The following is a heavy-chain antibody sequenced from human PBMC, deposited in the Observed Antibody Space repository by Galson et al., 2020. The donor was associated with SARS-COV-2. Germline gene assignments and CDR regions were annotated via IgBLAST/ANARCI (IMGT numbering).Heavy chain of an antibody. Sequence: SETLSLTCTVSGGSISSYYWSWIRQPPGKGLEWIGYIYYSGSTNYNPSLKSRVTISVDTSKNQFSLKLSSVTAADTAVYYCARSPDCSSTSCYYDYFDYGGQGTLVTVSS. J-gene: IGHJ4*02. D-gene: IGHD2-2*01. V-gene: IGHV4-59*01. CDR3: ARSPDCSSTSCYYDYFDY. CDR2: IYYSGST. CDR1: GGSISSYY.